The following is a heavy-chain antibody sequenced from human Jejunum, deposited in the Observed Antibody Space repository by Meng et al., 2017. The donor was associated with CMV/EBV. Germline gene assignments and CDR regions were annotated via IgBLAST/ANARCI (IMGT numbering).Heavy chain of an antibody. CDR1: GFTFSRYG. V-gene: IGHV3-30*02. D-gene: IGHD1-26*01. Sequence: GFTFSRYGMPWVRQAPGKGLEWVAFIRYDGNNEYFGDSVRGRFTISRDNSKNTLYLQMNSLRVDDTAVYYCAKDRNFITLGATVESWGQGTLVTVSS. CDR3: AKDRNFITLGATVES. CDR2: IRYDGNNE. J-gene: IGHJ4*02.